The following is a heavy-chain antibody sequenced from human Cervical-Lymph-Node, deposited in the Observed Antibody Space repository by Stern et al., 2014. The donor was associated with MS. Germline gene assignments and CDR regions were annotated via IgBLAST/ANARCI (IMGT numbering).Heavy chain of an antibody. CDR2: ISWDSVYI. CDR3: VKTMGTSWEYYGMDV. J-gene: IGHJ6*02. Sequence: EVQLVESGGGLVQPGRSLRLSCAASGFTFDAYAMHWVRQPPGKGLEWVSAISWDSVYIAYANSVKGRFTISRDNGKNSLYLHMNSLRAEDTAVYFCVKTMGTSWEYYGMDVWGQGTTVSVSS. D-gene: IGHD2-2*01. CDR1: GFTFDAYA. V-gene: IGHV3-9*01.